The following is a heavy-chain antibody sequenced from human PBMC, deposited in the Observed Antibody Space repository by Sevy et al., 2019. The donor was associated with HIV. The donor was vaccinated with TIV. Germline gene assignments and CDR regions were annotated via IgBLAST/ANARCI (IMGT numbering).Heavy chain of an antibody. J-gene: IGHJ4*02. Sequence: SETLSLTCTVSGGSITSLYWNWIRQPPGKGLEWIANIYYNGHINYNPSLKSWVTLSLDTSKNQFSLRLSSVTAADTAMYYCAGENAWGRGYSWGQGTLATVSS. CDR1: GGSITSLY. D-gene: IGHD1-26*01. CDR2: IYYNGHI. V-gene: IGHV4-59*08. CDR3: AGENAWGRGYS.